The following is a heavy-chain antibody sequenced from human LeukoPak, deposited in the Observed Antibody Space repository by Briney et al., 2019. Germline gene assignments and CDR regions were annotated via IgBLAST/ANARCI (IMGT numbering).Heavy chain of an antibody. CDR2: ISSNGGST. CDR1: GFTFSSYA. CDR3: ARESQTGVNY. D-gene: IGHD7-27*01. V-gene: IGHV3-64*01. J-gene: IGHJ4*02. Sequence: GGSLRLSCAASGFTFSSYAMHWVRQAPGKGLEYVSVISSNGGSTYYANSVKGRFTISRDNSKNTLNLQMGSLRADDMAVYYCARESQTGVNYWGQGTLVTVSS.